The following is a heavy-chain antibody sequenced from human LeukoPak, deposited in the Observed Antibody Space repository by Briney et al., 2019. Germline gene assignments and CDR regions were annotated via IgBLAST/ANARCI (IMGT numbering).Heavy chain of an antibody. Sequence: SETLSLTCTVSGGSISSYYWSWIRQPPGKGLEWIGYIYYSGSTNYNPSLKSRVTISVDTSKNQFSLKLSSVTAADTAVYYCARGRYGTRVFDYWGQGTLVTVSS. V-gene: IGHV4-59*12. J-gene: IGHJ4*02. CDR3: ARGRYGTRVFDY. D-gene: IGHD1-1*01. CDR2: IYYSGST. CDR1: GGSISSYY.